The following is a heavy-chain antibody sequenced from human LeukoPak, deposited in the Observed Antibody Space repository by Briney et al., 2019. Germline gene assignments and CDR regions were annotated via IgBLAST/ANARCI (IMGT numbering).Heavy chain of an antibody. CDR1: GYTFTSYY. V-gene: IGHV1-46*01. J-gene: IGHJ6*03. CDR3: AREGEEYIVATLAPYYMDV. D-gene: IGHD5-12*01. Sequence: GASVKVSCTASGYTFTSYYMRWVRQAPGQGLEWMGIINPSGGSTSYAQKFQGRVTMTRDMSTSTVYMELSSLRSEDTAVYYCAREGEEYIVATLAPYYMDVWGKGTTVTVSS. CDR2: INPSGGST.